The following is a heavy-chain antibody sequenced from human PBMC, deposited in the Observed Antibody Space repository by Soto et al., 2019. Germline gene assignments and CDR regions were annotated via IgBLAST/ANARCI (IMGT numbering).Heavy chain of an antibody. CDR2: IYYSGST. CDR3: VRGTLAIAARPFDY. CDR1: GGSISSYY. Sequence: SETLSLTCTVSGGSISSYYWSWIRQPPGKGLEWIGYIYYSGSTNYNPSLKSRVTISVDTSKNQFSLKLSSVTAADTAVYYCVRGTLAIAARPFDYWGQGTLVTVSS. V-gene: IGHV4-59*01. D-gene: IGHD6-6*01. J-gene: IGHJ4*02.